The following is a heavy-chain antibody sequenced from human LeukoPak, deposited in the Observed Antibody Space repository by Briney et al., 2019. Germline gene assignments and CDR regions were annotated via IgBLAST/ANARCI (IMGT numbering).Heavy chain of an antibody. D-gene: IGHD6-13*01. V-gene: IGHV3-11*01. Sequence: GGSLRLSCAASGFTFSDYYMSWIRQAPGKGLEWVSYISSSGSTIYYADSVKGRFTISRDNAKNSLYLQMNSLRAEDTAVYYCAKDWTRRIAAAATGGYWGQGTLVTVSS. J-gene: IGHJ4*02. CDR3: AKDWTRRIAAAATGGY. CDR2: ISSSGSTI. CDR1: GFTFSDYY.